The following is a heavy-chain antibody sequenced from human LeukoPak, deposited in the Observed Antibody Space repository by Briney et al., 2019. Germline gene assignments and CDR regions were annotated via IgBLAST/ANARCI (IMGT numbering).Heavy chain of an antibody. CDR3: ASGTSYGT. Sequence: GGSLRLSCAASGFAFSTYSMNWVRQAPGRGLEWVSSISGSSTYIYYADSVKGRFTISRDNAKNSLYLQMNSLRAEDTAVYYCASGTSYGTWGQGTQVTVSS. D-gene: IGHD1-1*01. V-gene: IGHV3-21*01. J-gene: IGHJ5*02. CDR1: GFAFSTYS. CDR2: ISGSSTYI.